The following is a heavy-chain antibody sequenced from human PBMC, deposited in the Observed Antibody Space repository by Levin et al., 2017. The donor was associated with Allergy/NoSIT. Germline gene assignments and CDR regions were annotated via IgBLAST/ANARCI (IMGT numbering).Heavy chain of an antibody. Sequence: GESLKISCAASGFTFSSYAMSWVRQAPGKGLEWVSAISGSGGSTYYADSVKGRFTISRDNSKNTLYLQMNSLRAEDTAVYYCAKRGVAMVRGVTLSIDYWGQGTLVTVSS. CDR1: GFTFSSYA. D-gene: IGHD3-10*01. V-gene: IGHV3-23*01. J-gene: IGHJ4*02. CDR2: ISGSGGST. CDR3: AKRGVAMVRGVTLSIDY.